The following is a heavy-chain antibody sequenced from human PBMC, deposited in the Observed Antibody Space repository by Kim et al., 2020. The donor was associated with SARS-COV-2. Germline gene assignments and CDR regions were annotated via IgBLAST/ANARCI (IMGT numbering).Heavy chain of an antibody. CDR1: GGSISSSSYY. J-gene: IGHJ6*02. CDR3: ARDGMAAGNGMDV. Sequence: SETLSLTCPVSGGSISSSSYYWGWIRQPPGKGLEWIGSIYYSGSTYYNPSLKSRVTISVDTSKNQFSLTLSSVTAADTAVYYCARDGMAAGNGMDVWGQGTTVTVSS. V-gene: IGHV4-39*07. CDR2: IYYSGST. D-gene: IGHD6-19*01.